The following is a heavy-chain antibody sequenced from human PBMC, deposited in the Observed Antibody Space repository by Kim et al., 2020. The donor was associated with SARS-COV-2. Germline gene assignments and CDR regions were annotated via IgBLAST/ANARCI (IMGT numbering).Heavy chain of an antibody. CDR3: ARRFGLIVVNWFDP. CDR1: GGSISSSSYY. Sequence: SETLSLTCTVSGGSISSSSYYWGWIRQPPGKGLEWIGTMLYSGSTYYNPSLKIRVTISVHTSKNQFSLKLSSVTAADTAVYYCARRFGLIVVNWFDPCG. V-gene: IGHV4-39*01. J-gene: IGHJ5*02. CDR2: MLYSGST. D-gene: IGHD2-15*01.